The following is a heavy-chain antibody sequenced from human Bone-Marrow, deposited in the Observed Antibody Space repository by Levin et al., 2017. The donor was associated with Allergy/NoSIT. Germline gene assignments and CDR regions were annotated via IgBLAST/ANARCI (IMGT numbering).Heavy chain of an antibody. D-gene: IGHD2/OR15-2a*01. CDR2: ISSSGTDM. CDR1: GFTFSLYS. J-gene: IGHJ3*02. CDR3: ARGIIGDVRVAHKEAFDI. Sequence: GGSLRLSCTVSGFTFSLYSMNWVRQAPGKGLEWVSSISSSGTDMYNADSVKGRFTISRDNAKNSLNLQMSRLRAEETAVYYCARGIIGDVRVAHKEAFDIWGQGTMVTVSS. V-gene: IGHV3-21*01.